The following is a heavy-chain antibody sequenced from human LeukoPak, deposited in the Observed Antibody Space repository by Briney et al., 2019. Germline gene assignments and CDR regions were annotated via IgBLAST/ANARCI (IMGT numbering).Heavy chain of an antibody. Sequence: PSETLSLTCAVSGGSISSGGYSWSWIRQPPGKGLEWIGYIYHSGSTYYNPSLKSRVTISVDTSKNQFSLKLSSVTAADTAVYYCARDPVGRFGVASFYDAFDIWGQGTMVTVSS. CDR3: ARDPVGRFGVASFYDAFDI. V-gene: IGHV4-30-2*01. CDR2: IYHSGST. J-gene: IGHJ3*02. D-gene: IGHD3-3*01. CDR1: GGSISSGGYS.